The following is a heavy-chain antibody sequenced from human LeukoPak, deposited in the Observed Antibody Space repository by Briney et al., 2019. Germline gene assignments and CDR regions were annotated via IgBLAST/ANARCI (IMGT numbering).Heavy chain of an antibody. J-gene: IGHJ6*02. Sequence: PGGSLRLSCAASGFTVSSNYMSWVRQAPGKGLEWVSVIYSGGSTYYADSVKGRFTISRDNSKNTLYLQMNSLRAEDTAVYYCARGDSSSWKNYHYYYGMDVWGQGTTVTVSS. V-gene: IGHV3-66*02. CDR3: ARGDSSSWKNYHYYYGMDV. CDR1: GFTVSSNY. CDR2: IYSGGST. D-gene: IGHD6-13*01.